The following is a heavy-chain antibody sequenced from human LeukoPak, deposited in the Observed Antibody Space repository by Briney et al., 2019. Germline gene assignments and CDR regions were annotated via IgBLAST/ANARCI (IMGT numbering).Heavy chain of an antibody. Sequence: GASVKVSCKASGFTFTSSAVQWVRQSRGQRLEWIGWIVVGSGNTNYAQKFQERVAITRDMSTSTAYMELSSLRSEDTAVYYCASSGKFIAAPFDYWGQGTLVTVPS. V-gene: IGHV1-58*01. CDR1: GFTFTSSA. J-gene: IGHJ4*02. CDR3: ASSGKFIAAPFDY. CDR2: IVVGSGNT. D-gene: IGHD6-13*01.